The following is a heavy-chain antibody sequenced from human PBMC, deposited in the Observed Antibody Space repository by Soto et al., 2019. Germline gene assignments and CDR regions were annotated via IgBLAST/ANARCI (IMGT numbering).Heavy chain of an antibody. CDR3: ARADTTVTAVSYYYYGMDV. J-gene: IGHJ6*02. V-gene: IGHV4-34*01. D-gene: IGHD4-4*01. CDR1: GGSFSGYY. CDR2: INHSGST. Sequence: SETLSLTCAVYGGSFSGYYWSWIRQPPGKGLEWIGEINHSGSTNYNPSLKSRVTISVDTSKNQFSLKLSSVTAADTAVYYCARADTTVTAVSYYYYGMDVWGQGTTVTVSS.